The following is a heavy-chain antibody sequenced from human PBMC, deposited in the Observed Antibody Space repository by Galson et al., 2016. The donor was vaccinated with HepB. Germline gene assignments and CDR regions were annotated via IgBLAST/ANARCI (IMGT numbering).Heavy chain of an antibody. CDR3: AVTPRTLDVFPYYMDV. CDR1: GNTFTSYT. Sequence: SVKVSCKASGNTFTSYTIHWVRQAPGQRLEWVGWINAGNGNMKYSQNFQGRVTITRDTSASTAYMELSGLRSEDTAVYYCAVTPRTLDVFPYYMDVWGKGTAVTVSS. CDR2: INAGNGNM. V-gene: IGHV1-3*01. D-gene: IGHD2-15*01. J-gene: IGHJ6*03.